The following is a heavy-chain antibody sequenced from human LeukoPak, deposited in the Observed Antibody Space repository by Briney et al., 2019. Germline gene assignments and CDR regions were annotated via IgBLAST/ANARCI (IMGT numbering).Heavy chain of an antibody. CDR3: ARDSDWNYPFDY. D-gene: IGHD1-7*01. V-gene: IGHV1-69*04. CDR1: GGTFSSCT. Sequence: GSSVKVSCKASGGTFSSCTISWVRQAPGQGLEWMGRIIPILGIPNYAQKFQGRVTITADKYKSTAYMELSSLRSEDTAVYYCARDSDWNYPFDYWGQGTLVTVSS. J-gene: IGHJ4*02. CDR2: IIPILGIP.